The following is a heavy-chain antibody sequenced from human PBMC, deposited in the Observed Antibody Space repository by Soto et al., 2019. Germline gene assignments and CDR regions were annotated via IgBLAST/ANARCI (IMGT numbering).Heavy chain of an antibody. J-gene: IGHJ3*02. D-gene: IGHD3-9*01. CDR1: GRAFSDYG. CDR2: IWANGRNK. CDR3: TIEGPMTGTCAFDI. V-gene: IGHV3-33*01. Sequence: QVQLVESGGGVVQPGRSLRLSCAASGRAFSDYGMHWVRQAPGKGLEWVALIWANGRNKNYADSVRGRFTISRDNSENTVDLEMNSLTAADTAVYYCTIEGPMTGTCAFDIWGQGTMVPVSS.